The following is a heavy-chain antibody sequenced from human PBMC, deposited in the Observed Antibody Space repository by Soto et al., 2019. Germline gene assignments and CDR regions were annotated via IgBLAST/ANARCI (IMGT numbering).Heavy chain of an antibody. V-gene: IGHV3-23*01. J-gene: IGHJ6*02. CDR3: AGYIPGVRYYGMDV. CDR1: GFTFSSYA. D-gene: IGHD5-18*01. CDR2: IGESGTPT. Sequence: EVQLLESGGGLVQPGGSLRLSCAASGFTFSSYAMKWVRQAPGKGLEWVSLIGESGTPTYYADSVKGRFTISRDNSGNTRFLEMYSLRADDTAVSYCAGYIPGVRYYGMDVWGQGTTVAVSS.